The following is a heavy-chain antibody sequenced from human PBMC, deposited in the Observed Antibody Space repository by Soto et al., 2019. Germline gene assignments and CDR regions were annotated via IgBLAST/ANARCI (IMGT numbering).Heavy chain of an antibody. CDR3: ARDLGYYYGSGSQTPVAFDI. Sequence: SETLSLTCTVSGGSISSGDNYWNWIRQPPGKGLEWIGYIYYSGSTYYNPSLKSRVTLSVDTSKNQFSLKVNSVTAADTAVYYCARDLGYYYGSGSQTPVAFDIWGQGTMVTVSS. J-gene: IGHJ3*02. D-gene: IGHD3-10*01. CDR1: GGSISSGDNY. CDR2: IYYSGST. V-gene: IGHV4-30-4*01.